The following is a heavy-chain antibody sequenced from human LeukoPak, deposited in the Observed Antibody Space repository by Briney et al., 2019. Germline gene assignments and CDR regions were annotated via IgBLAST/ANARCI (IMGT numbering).Heavy chain of an antibody. Sequence: SETLSLTCTVSGGSISSYYWSWIRQPPGKGLEWIGYIYDSGSTDYNPSLKSRVTISVDTSRNQFSLKLSSVTAADTAVYYCARVQYYSYAFDIWGQGTMVTVSS. V-gene: IGHV4-59*08. CDR2: IYDSGST. J-gene: IGHJ3*02. CDR1: GGSISSYY. D-gene: IGHD3-10*01. CDR3: ARVQYYSYAFDI.